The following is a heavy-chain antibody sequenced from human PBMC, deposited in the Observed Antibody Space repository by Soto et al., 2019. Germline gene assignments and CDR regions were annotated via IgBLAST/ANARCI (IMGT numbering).Heavy chain of an antibody. J-gene: IGHJ6*02. CDR2: IDPSDSYT. V-gene: IGHV5-10-1*01. D-gene: IGHD2-15*01. CDR1: GYSFTSYW. Sequence: PGDSLKFSFKGSGYSFTSYWISGVRQMPGKGLEWMGRIDPSDSYTNYSPSFQGHVTISADKSISTAYLQWSSLKASDTAMYYCARRDCSGGSCYSSDYGMDVWGQGTTVTVSS. CDR3: ARRDCSGGSCYSSDYGMDV.